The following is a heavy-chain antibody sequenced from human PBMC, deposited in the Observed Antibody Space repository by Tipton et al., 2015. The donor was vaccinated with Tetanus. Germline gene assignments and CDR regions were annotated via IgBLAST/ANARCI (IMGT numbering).Heavy chain of an antibody. CDR1: GFIFSSYG. J-gene: IGHJ4*02. D-gene: IGHD2-15*01. CDR2: PWYDGTDK. V-gene: IGHV3-33*01. CDR3: AREADWSGGSCFSGDFDN. Sequence: SLRLSCAASGFIFSSYGIHWVRQAPGKGLEWVAVPWYDGTDKYYADSVKGRFTISRDNSKNTLYRQMNSLRAEDTAVYYCAREADWSGGSCFSGDFDNWGQGTQVTVSS.